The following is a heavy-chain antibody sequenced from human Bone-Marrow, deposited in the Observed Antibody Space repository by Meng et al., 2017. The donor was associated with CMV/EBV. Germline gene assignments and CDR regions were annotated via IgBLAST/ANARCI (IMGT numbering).Heavy chain of an antibody. D-gene: IGHD6-6*01. CDR2: ISAYNGNT. CDR3: AEGSSSSGRYYYYGMAV. J-gene: IGHJ6*01. V-gene: IGHV1-18*01. CDR1: GYTFTSYG. Sequence: ASVKVSCKASGYTFTSYGISWVRQAPGQGLEWMGWISAYNGNTNYAQKFQGRVTITADKSTSTAYMELSSLRSEDTAVYYCAEGSSSSGRYYYYGMAVWGPGPTVTGSS.